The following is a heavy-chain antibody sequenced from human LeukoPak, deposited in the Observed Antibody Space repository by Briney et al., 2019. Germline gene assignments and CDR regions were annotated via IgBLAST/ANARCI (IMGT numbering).Heavy chain of an antibody. D-gene: IGHD6-13*01. J-gene: IGHJ4*02. CDR1: GFTFSSYE. V-gene: IGHV3-48*03. CDR2: ISSSGSTI. Sequence: PGGSLRLSCAASGFTFSSYEMNWVRQAPGKGLEWVSYISSSGSTIYYADSVKGRFTISRDNAKNSLYLQMNSPRAEDTAVYYCAKERYSSSWSDYWGQGTLATVSS. CDR3: AKERYSSSWSDY.